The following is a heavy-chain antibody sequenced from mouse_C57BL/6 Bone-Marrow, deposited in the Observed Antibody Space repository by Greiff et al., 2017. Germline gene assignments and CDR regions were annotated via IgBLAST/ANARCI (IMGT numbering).Heavy chain of an antibody. V-gene: IGHV1-50*01. CDR1: GYTFTSYW. D-gene: IGHD1-1*01. Sequence: QVQLQQSGAELVKPGASVKLSCKASGYTFTSYWMQWVKQRPGQGLEWIGEIDPSDSYTNYNQKFKGKATLTVDTSSSTAYLQLSSLTSEDSAVYYCARSLIYYYCTYAMDYWGQGTSVTVSS. CDR3: ARSLIYYYCTYAMDY. CDR2: IDPSDSYT. J-gene: IGHJ4*01.